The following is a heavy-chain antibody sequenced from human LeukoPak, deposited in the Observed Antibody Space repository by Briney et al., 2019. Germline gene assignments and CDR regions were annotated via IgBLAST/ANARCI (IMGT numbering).Heavy chain of an antibody. D-gene: IGHD6-13*01. J-gene: IGHJ5*02. CDR3: ARASIAAAFDP. V-gene: IGHV3-21*01. CDR2: ISSSSSYI. Sequence: GGSLRLSCAASGFTFSSYSMNWVRQAPGKGLEWVSSISSSSSYIYYADSVKGRFTISRDNAKSSLYLQMNSLRAEDTAVYYCARASIAAAFDPWGQGTLVTVSS. CDR1: GFTFSSYS.